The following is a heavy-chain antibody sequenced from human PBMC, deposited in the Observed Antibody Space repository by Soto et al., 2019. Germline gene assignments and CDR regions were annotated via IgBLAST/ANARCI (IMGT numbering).Heavy chain of an antibody. Sequence: PSETLSLTCAVYGGSFSGYYWSWIRQPPGKGLEWIGEINHSGSTNYNPSLKSRVTISVDTSKNQFSLKLSSVTAADTAVYYCARITIFGVVPYGMDVWGQGTTVTVSS. D-gene: IGHD3-3*01. CDR2: INHSGST. V-gene: IGHV4-34*01. CDR1: GGSFSGYY. CDR3: ARITIFGVVPYGMDV. J-gene: IGHJ6*02.